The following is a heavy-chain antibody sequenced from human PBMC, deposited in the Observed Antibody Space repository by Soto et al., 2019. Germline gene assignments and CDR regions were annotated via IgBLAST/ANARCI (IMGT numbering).Heavy chain of an antibody. J-gene: IGHJ4*02. Sequence: QLQLQESGSGLVKPSQTLSLTCAVSGGSISSGGYSWSWIRQPPGKGLEWIGYIYHSGSTYYNPSLKSRVTISVDRSKNQFSLKLSSVTAADTAVYYCARAITMVRGVIMHFDYWGQGTLVTVSS. CDR1: GGSISSGGYS. D-gene: IGHD3-10*01. CDR2: IYHSGST. CDR3: ARAITMVRGVIMHFDY. V-gene: IGHV4-30-2*01.